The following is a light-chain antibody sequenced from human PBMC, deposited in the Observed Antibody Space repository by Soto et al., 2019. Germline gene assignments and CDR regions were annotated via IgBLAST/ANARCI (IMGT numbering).Light chain of an antibody. V-gene: IGKV1-6*01. CDR2: AAS. J-gene: IGKJ4*01. CDR1: QGIRND. Sequence: AIQMTQSPSSLSASVGDRITITCRASQGIRNDLFWFQQKPGKAPKLLIYAASTLQGGVPSGFSGSGSGTDFTLTISSLQPEDFATYYCLQDYNYPLTFGGGTKVDIK. CDR3: LQDYNYPLT.